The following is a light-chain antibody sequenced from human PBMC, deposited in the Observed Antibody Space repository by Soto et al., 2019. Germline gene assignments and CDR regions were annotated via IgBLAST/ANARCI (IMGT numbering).Light chain of an antibody. V-gene: IGKV3-11*01. J-gene: IGKJ1*01. CDR3: QQRSNWPVT. CDR2: DAS. CDR1: QSVSSY. Sequence: EIVLTQSPGTLSLSPGERDTLSCRASQSVSSYLAWYQQKPGQAPRLLIYDASTRATGISARFSGSGSGTDFTLTTSSLEPEDFAIYYCQQRSNWPVTFGQGTKVEVK.